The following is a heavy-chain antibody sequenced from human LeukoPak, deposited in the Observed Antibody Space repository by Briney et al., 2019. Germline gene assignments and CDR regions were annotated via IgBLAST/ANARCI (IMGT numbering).Heavy chain of an antibody. V-gene: IGHV5-51*01. CDR1: GYRFTSFW. J-gene: IGHJ6*01. CDR2: INPGDSDT. Sequence: GESLKISCKASGYRFTSFWIGWVRQMPGKGLEWMGIINPGDSDTRYSPSFQGQVTISADQTITTAHLQWSSLKASDSGIYYCATTTGGVAGNPPFHYYGADVWGQGTTVTVSS. CDR3: ATTTGGVAGNPPFHYYGADV. D-gene: IGHD6-19*01.